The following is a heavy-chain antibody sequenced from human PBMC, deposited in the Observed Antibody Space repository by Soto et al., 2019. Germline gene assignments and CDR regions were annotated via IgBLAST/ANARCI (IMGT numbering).Heavy chain of an antibody. V-gene: IGHV3-23*01. CDR3: AHPRGYGVCDAVEI. CDR2: ISRSGGTT. CDR1: GVLFSTYA. J-gene: IGHJ3*02. Sequence: EAQLLETGGGLVQPGGSLRLSCAASGVLFSTYAMNWVRQAPGEGLEWVSAISRSGGTTFYAESVRGRFTISRDNSVNTQYLQMSSQRTEDTAVYYCAHPRGYGVCDAVEIWGQGTMVTVSS. D-gene: IGHD4-17*01.